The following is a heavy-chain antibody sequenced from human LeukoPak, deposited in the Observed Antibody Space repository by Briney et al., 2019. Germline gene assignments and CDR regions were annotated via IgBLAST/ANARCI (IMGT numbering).Heavy chain of an antibody. CDR2: INPSDGST. Sequence: ASVKVSCKASGYTFSSYFMHWVRQAPGQGLEWMGIINPSDGSTSYARELQGRVTMTRDTSTGTVYMELSGLRSEDTAVYNCATSRYGSGSRFDYWGQGTLVTVSS. CDR3: ATSRYGSGSRFDY. D-gene: IGHD3-10*01. V-gene: IGHV1-46*01. CDR1: GYTFSSYF. J-gene: IGHJ4*02.